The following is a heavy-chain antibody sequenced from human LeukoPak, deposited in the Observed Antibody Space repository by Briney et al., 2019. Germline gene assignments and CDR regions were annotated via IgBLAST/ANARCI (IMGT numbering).Heavy chain of an antibody. V-gene: IGHV4-39*07. CDR2: IYYSGST. CDR3: ARDGGEYELDY. J-gene: IGHJ4*02. Sequence: PSETLSLTCTVSDGSISSSSYYWGWIRQPPKKGLEWIGSIYYSGSTFYNPSLKSRVTMSVDTSKNQFSLKVRTVTAADTAVYYCARDGGEYELDYWDQGTLVTVSS. CDR1: DGSISSSSYY. D-gene: IGHD3-16*01.